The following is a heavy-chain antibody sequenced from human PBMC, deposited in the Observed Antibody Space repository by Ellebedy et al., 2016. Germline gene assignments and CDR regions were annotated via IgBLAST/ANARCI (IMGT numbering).Heavy chain of an antibody. CDR1: GFTFSSYY. D-gene: IGHD2-15*01. CDR2: IKPDGSEK. Sequence: GESLKISXVVSGFTFSSYYMSWVRQAPEKGLEWVANIKPDGSEKYYVDSVKGRFTISRDNAKNSLYLQMYSLRAEDTAVYYCAREGGDIVEVIAAGYFDLWGRGTLVTVSS. V-gene: IGHV3-7*01. J-gene: IGHJ2*01. CDR3: AREGGDIVEVIAAGYFDL.